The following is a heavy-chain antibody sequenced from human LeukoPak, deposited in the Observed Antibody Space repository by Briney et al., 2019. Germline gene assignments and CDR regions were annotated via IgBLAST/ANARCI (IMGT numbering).Heavy chain of an antibody. CDR1: GGSFSGYY. Sequence: SETLSLTCAVYGGSFSGYYRSWIRQPPGKGLDWIGEINHSGSTNYNPSLKSRVTISVDTSKNQFSLKLSSVTAADTAVYYCARSGSSGYYFTWFDPWGQGTLVTVSS. J-gene: IGHJ5*02. CDR2: INHSGST. D-gene: IGHD3-22*01. CDR3: ARSGSSGYYFTWFDP. V-gene: IGHV4-34*01.